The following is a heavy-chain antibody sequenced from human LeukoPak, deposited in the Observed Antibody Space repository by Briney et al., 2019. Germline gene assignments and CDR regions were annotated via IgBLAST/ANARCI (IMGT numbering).Heavy chain of an antibody. D-gene: IGHD6-13*01. CDR1: GFIFSNYG. V-gene: IGHV3-33*01. Sequence: PGRSLRLSCAASGFIFSNYGMHWVRQAPGKRLEWVAVIWNDGSETFHADSVEGRFRIARDNSKNTLYLQMNSLRAEDTAVYFCARDMGRAWYGPPDYWGQGTLVTVPS. J-gene: IGHJ4*02. CDR3: ARDMGRAWYGPPDY. CDR2: IWNDGSET.